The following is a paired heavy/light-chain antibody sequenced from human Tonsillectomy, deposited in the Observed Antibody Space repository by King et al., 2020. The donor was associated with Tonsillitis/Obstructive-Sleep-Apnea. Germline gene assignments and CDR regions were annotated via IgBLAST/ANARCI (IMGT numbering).Heavy chain of an antibody. CDR3: ARERDGDYAEAFDI. J-gene: IGHJ3*02. V-gene: IGHV3-21*01. CDR2: IDRSGYYI. CDR1: GFTFSTYS. D-gene: IGHD4-17*01. Sequence: EVQLVESGGGLVKPGGCLRLSCAASGFTFSTYSMNWVRQAPGKGLEWVSSIDRSGYYIYYADSVKGRFTISRDNAKNSLYLQMNSLRAEDTAVYYCARERDGDYAEAFDIWGQGTMVTVSS.
Light chain of an antibody. CDR3: AAWDDSLRGRV. J-gene: IGLJ3*02. CDR1: SSNIGSNY. Sequence: QSVLTQPPSASGTPGQRVTIPCSGSSSNIGSNYVFWYQHLPGTAPKLLIYRNNQRPSGVPDRFSGSKSGTSASLAISGLRSEDEADYYCAAWDDSLRGRVFGGGTKLTVL. V-gene: IGLV1-47*01. CDR2: RNN.